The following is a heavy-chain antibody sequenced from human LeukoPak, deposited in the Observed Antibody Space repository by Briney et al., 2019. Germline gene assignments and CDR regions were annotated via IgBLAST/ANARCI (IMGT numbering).Heavy chain of an antibody. CDR1: GFTVSDYY. V-gene: IGHV3-11*05. D-gene: IGHD3-10*01. J-gene: IGHJ3*02. Sequence: RPGGSLRLSCAASGFTVSDYYMSWIRQAPGKGPEWVSYISSSSSYTNYADSVKGRFTISRDNAKNSLYLQMNSLRAEDTAVYYCARVPDYGSGVPDAFDIWGQGTMVTVSS. CDR3: ARVPDYGSGVPDAFDI. CDR2: ISSSSSYT.